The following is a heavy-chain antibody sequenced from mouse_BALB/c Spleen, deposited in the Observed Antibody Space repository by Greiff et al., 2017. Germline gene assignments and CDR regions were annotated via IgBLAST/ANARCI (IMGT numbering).Heavy chain of an antibody. CDR1: GFSLTSYG. J-gene: IGHJ3*01. V-gene: IGHV2-2*02. CDR3: ARGDYGYGEFAY. Sequence: VKLQESGPGLVQPSQSLSITCTVSGFSLTSYGVHWVRQSPGKGLEWLGVIWSGGSTDYNAAFISRLSISKDNSKSQVFFKMNSLQANDTAIYYCARGDYGYGEFAYWGQGTLVTVSA. CDR2: IWSGGST. D-gene: IGHD1-2*01.